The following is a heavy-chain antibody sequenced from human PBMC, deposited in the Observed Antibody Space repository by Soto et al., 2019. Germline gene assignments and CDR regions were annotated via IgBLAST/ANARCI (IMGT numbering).Heavy chain of an antibody. Sequence: ASVKVSCKTSGYTFADFYIHWVRQAPGQGFEWMGWMNPNTGGAVYAQKFLGRVAMTRDTSISTAYMELSRLSSNDTAVYFCARERFQVISDGMDVWGQGTTVTVSS. CDR1: GYTFADFY. CDR3: ARERFQVISDGMDV. CDR2: MNPNTGGA. J-gene: IGHJ6*02. D-gene: IGHD2-21*01. V-gene: IGHV1-2*02.